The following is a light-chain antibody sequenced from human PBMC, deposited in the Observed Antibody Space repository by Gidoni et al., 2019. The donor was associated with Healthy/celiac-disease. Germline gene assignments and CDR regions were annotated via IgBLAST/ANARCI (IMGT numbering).Light chain of an antibody. CDR2: GAS. CDR3: QQYNNWPC. Sequence: EIVMTQSPATLSVSPGERATLSCRASQSVSSNLAWYQQKPGQAPRLLIYGASTRATGIPARFSGSGSGTEFTLTISSLQSEDFAVYYCQQYNNWPCFGQXTKLEIK. CDR1: QSVSSN. V-gene: IGKV3-15*01. J-gene: IGKJ2*03.